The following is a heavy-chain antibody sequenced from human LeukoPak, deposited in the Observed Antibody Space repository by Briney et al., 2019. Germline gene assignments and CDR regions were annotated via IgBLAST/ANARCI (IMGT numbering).Heavy chain of an antibody. CDR1: GYNFTIYW. CDR2: IYPGDSDT. V-gene: IGHV5-51*01. J-gene: IGHJ5*02. CDR3: AIFDFLFGEIDNWFDP. D-gene: IGHD3-3*01. Sequence: GESLKISCKGSGYNFTIYWIGWVRQMPGKGLEWMGVIYPGDSDTRYSPSFQGQVTISADKSISTAYLQWSSLKASDTAMYYCAIFDFLFGEIDNWFDPWGQGTLVTVSS.